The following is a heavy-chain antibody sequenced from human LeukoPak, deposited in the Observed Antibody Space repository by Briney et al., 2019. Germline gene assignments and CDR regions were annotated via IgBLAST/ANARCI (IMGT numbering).Heavy chain of an antibody. D-gene: IGHD5-18*01. Sequence: SQTLSLTCTVSGGSISSGGYYWSWIRQHPGEGLEWTGYIYYSGSTYYNPSLKSRVTISVDTSKNQFSLKLSSVTAADTAVYYCARASTESEKSTMDTGVDYWGQGTLVTVSS. V-gene: IGHV4-31*03. J-gene: IGHJ4*02. CDR2: IYYSGST. CDR1: GGSISSGGYY. CDR3: ARASTESEKSTMDTGVDY.